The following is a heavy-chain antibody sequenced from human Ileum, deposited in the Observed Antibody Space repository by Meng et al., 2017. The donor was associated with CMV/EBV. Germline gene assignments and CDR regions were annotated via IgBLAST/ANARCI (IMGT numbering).Heavy chain of an antibody. D-gene: IGHD3-10*01. CDR1: GFNSRSYA. J-gene: IGHJ4*01. V-gene: IGHV3-30*02. CDR3: VGHEGGPREGVRLV. Sequence: GESLKISCAASGFNSRSYAMHWVRQTPGKGLEWVAFIRSDGSKKNYPDSVKGRFTISRDNSKNTVFLQMNSLRVEDTAVYYCVGHEGGPREGVRLVWGHGTRVTVSS. CDR2: IRSDGSKK.